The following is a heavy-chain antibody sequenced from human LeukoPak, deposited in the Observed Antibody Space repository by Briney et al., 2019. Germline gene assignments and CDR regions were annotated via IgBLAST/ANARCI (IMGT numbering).Heavy chain of an antibody. CDR1: GFPFSSYA. J-gene: IGHJ4*02. D-gene: IGHD2-15*01. V-gene: IGHV3-23*01. Sequence: GGSLRLSCAASGFPFSSYAMSWVRQAPGKGLEWVSVISDSGGRTYSAASVKGRFTISRDNSKDTLYPQMNSLRAEDTAVYYCARTYCIGSSCPGVFEYWGQGTLVTVSS. CDR3: ARTYCIGSSCPGVFEY. CDR2: ISDSGGRT.